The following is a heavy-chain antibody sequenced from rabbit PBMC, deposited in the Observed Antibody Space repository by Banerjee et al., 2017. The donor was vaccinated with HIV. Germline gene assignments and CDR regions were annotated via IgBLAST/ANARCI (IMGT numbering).Heavy chain of an antibody. CDR2: IYAGSSGST. Sequence: QEQLVESGGGLVQPEGSLTLTCTASGFSFSNSYYMCWVRQAPGKGLEWIACIYAGSSGSTYYASWVNGRFTISKTSSTTVTLQMTSLTAADTATYFCARDLAGVIGWNFNLWGPGTLVTVS. V-gene: IGHV1S45*01. CDR1: GFSFSNSYY. J-gene: IGHJ4*01. CDR3: ARDLAGVIGWNFNL. D-gene: IGHD4-1*01.